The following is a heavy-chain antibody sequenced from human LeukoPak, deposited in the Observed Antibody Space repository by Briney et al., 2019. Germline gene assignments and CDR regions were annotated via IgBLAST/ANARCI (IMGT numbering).Heavy chain of an antibody. V-gene: IGHV3-73*01. CDR2: ITSKPNSYAT. D-gene: IGHD3-16*01. J-gene: IGHJ5*02. Sequence: PGGSLRLSCAASGFTFSGSVMHWVRQASGKGLEWVGRITSKPNSYATVYAASVKGRFTISSDDSKNTAYLQMNSLKTEDTAVYYCARTLPGGDYVWGSYPWGQGTLVTVSS. CDR3: ARTLPGGDYVWGSYP. CDR1: GFTFSGSV.